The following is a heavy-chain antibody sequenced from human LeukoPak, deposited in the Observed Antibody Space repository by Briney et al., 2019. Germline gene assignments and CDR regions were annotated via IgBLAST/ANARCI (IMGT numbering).Heavy chain of an antibody. J-gene: IGHJ3*02. Sequence: SETLSLTCTVSGGSINNYYWSWIRQPPGKGLEWIGRIYTSGSTNYNPSLKSRVTISVDTSKNQFSLKLSSVTAADTAVYYCARRTTVVTGLYAFDIWGQGTMVTVSS. V-gene: IGHV4-4*08. CDR3: ARRTTVVTGLYAFDI. D-gene: IGHD4-23*01. CDR2: IYTSGST. CDR1: GGSINNYY.